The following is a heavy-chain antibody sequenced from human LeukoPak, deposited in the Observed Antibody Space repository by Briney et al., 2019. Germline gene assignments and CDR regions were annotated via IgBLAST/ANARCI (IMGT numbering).Heavy chain of an antibody. D-gene: IGHD3-10*01. CDR3: AKDRGIISDY. V-gene: IGHV3-23*01. CDR2: ISCCDGTT. J-gene: IGHJ4*02. CDR1: GFTSASYG. Sequence: GGSLRLSCAAYGFTSASYGMSWVRQAPGKGLEWVSSISCCDGTTYYADSVKGRFTISRDNSLDTVYLQMNSLRAEDTALYYCAKDRGIISDYWGQGILVTVSS.